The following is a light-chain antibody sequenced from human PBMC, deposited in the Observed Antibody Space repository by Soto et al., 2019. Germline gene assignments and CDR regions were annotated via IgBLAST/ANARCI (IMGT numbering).Light chain of an antibody. V-gene: IGKV3-20*01. Sequence: EIVLTQSPGTLPLSPGERATLSCRASQSVSSNYLVWYLQKPGQAPRPLIYGASSSSTGIPDRFSGSGSGTDFTLTISRLEPEDFAVYYCQQYANSPFTFGQGTKLEIK. J-gene: IGKJ2*01. CDR3: QQYANSPFT. CDR1: QSVSSNY. CDR2: GAS.